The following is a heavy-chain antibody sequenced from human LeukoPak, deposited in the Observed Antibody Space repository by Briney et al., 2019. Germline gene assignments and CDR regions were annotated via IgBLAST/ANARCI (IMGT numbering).Heavy chain of an antibody. J-gene: IGHJ4*02. CDR3: AKEAAGDPIFDY. V-gene: IGHV3-30*18. D-gene: IGHD2-21*02. CDR2: ISYDGGNK. CDR1: GFTFSSYG. Sequence: GGSLRLSCAASGFTFSSYGMHWVRQAPGKGLEWVAVISYDGGNKYYADSVKGRFTISRDNSKNTLYLQMNSLRAEDTAVYYCAKEAAGDPIFDYWGQGTLVTVSS.